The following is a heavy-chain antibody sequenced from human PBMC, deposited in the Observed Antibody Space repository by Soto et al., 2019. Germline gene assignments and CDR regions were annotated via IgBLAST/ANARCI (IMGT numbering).Heavy chain of an antibody. Sequence: EILSITCTVSGASVSSSSYYRGWIRQPPGKGLHWIGGVYYSGSAYYNPSLKSRVTISVDTSKNHFSLKLSSLTAADTAVYYSASGNFYYYFGVDVWGQGTTVTSP. CDR2: VYYSGSA. CDR1: GASVSSSSYY. V-gene: IGHV4-39*02. D-gene: IGHD1-1*01. J-gene: IGHJ6*02. CDR3: ASGNFYYYFGVDV.